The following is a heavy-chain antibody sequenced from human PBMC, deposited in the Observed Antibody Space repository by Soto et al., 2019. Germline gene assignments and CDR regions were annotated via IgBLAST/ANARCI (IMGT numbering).Heavy chain of an antibody. CDR1: GFTFSNYW. Sequence: GGSLRLSCAATGFTFSNYWMSWVRQAPGKGLEWVANIKPDGSEKWYVDSVKGRFTISRDNAKNSLYLQMISLRAEDTAMYYCARGDYYDTSGPFSDAFDIWGQGTMVTVSS. CDR3: ARGDYYDTSGPFSDAFDI. V-gene: IGHV3-7*04. D-gene: IGHD3-22*01. J-gene: IGHJ3*02. CDR2: IKPDGSEK.